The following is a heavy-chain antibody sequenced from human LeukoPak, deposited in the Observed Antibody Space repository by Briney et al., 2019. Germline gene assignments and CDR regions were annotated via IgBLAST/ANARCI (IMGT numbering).Heavy chain of an antibody. D-gene: IGHD6-6*01. Sequence: PGGSLRLSCAASGFTFSSYGMHWVRQAPGKGLEWVAVISYDGSNKYYADSVKGRFTISRDSSKNTLYLQMNSLRAEDTAVYYCAKVLQYSSSKIHYYYYYGMDVWGQGTTVTVSS. CDR1: GFTFSSYG. V-gene: IGHV3-30*18. J-gene: IGHJ6*02. CDR3: AKVLQYSSSKIHYYYYYGMDV. CDR2: ISYDGSNK.